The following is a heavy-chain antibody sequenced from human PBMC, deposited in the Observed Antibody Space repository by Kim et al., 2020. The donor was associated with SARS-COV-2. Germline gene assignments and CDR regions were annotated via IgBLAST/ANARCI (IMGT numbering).Heavy chain of an antibody. CDR1: GFTFSSYW. CDR3: ARDPAYYDTSAYYPAIHDY. CDR2: IKEDGSEK. Sequence: GGSLRLSCAASGFTFSSYWMSWVRQAPGKGLEWVANIKEDGSEKYYVDSVKGRFTISRDNAKNSLYLQMNSRRAEDTAVYYCARDPAYYDTSAYYPAIHDYWGQGTLVTVSS. J-gene: IGHJ4*02. V-gene: IGHV3-7*01. D-gene: IGHD3-22*01.